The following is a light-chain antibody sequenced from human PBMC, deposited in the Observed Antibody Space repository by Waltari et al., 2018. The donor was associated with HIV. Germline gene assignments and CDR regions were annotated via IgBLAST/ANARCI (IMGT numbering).Light chain of an antibody. V-gene: IGLV1-44*01. J-gene: IGLJ2*01. CDR1: RSNIRSKT. CDR2: SND. Sequence: QSVLTQPPSASGPPGQRVTISCSGRRSNIRSKTVHWYQQLPGTAPNLLIHSNDQRPSGVPDRFSGSKSVTSASLAIRGLQSEDEAGYYCAAWDVSLNGLVFGGGTKVTVL. CDR3: AAWDVSLNGLV.